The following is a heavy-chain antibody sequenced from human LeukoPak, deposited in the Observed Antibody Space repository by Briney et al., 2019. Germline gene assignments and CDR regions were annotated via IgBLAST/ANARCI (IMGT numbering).Heavy chain of an antibody. V-gene: IGHV1-46*01. J-gene: IGHJ4*02. CDR2: INPSGGST. CDR3: ARDVRQQPTYYFDY. D-gene: IGHD6-13*01. CDR1: GYTFTSYA. Sequence: ASAKVSCKASGYTFTSYAMNWVRQAPGQGLEWMGIINPSGGSTSYAQKFQGRVTMTRDTSTSTVYMELSSLRSEDTAVYYCARDVRQQPTYYFDYWGQGTLVTVSS.